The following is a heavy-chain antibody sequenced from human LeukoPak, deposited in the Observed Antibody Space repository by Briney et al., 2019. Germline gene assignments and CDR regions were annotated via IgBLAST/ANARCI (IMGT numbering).Heavy chain of an antibody. D-gene: IGHD2-15*01. V-gene: IGHV4-59*01. J-gene: IGHJ3*02. CDR1: GGSISSYY. CDR2: IYYTGST. Sequence: KSSETLSLTCTVSGGSISSYYWDWIRQPPGKGLEWIGYIYYTGSTNYNPSLKSRVTISVDMSKNQFSLKLSSVTAADTAVYYCARGMDCSGGSCYLFIWGRGTMVTVSS. CDR3: ARGMDCSGGSCYLFI.